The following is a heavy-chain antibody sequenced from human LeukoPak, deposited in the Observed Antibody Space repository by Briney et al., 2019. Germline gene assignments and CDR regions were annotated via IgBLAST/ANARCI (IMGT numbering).Heavy chain of an antibody. Sequence: ASVKVSCKGSVYTFTCYYMHWVWQAPGQGLEWMGWINPNSGGTNYAQKFQGRVTMTRDTSISTVYMELSRLRSDDKTVYYCARESVYYDSSGYYYCGYWGQGTLVTVSS. D-gene: IGHD3-22*01. V-gene: IGHV1-2*02. CDR1: VYTFTCYY. CDR3: ARESVYYDSSGYYYCGY. J-gene: IGHJ4*02. CDR2: INPNSGGT.